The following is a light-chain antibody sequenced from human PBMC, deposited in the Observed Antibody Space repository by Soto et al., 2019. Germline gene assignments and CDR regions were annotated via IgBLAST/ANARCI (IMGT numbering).Light chain of an antibody. Sequence: QSVLTQPRSVSGSPGQSVTISCTGTSSDVGTYKPVSWYQQYPGKAPKVIIYDDTKRPSGVSSRFSGSKSGNTASLTISGLQAEDEADYYCCSFAGSSTSFGGGTKLTVL. J-gene: IGLJ3*02. CDR3: CSFAGSSTS. V-gene: IGLV2-23*01. CDR2: DDT. CDR1: SSDVGTYKP.